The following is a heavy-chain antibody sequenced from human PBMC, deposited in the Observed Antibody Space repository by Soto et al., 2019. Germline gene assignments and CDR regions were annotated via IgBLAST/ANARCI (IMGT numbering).Heavy chain of an antibody. CDR1: GGSISSYY. V-gene: IGHV4-59*01. CDR3: VRIPGNLPMTFNWFDP. CDR2: IYYSGST. D-gene: IGHD1-1*01. Sequence: QVQLQESGPGLVKPSETLSLTCTVSGGSISSYYWSWIRQPPGKGLEWIGYIYYSGSTNYNPSLKSRATISVDTSKNRFSLKLSSVTAADTAVYYCVRIPGNLPMTFNWFDPWGQGTLVTVSS. J-gene: IGHJ5*02.